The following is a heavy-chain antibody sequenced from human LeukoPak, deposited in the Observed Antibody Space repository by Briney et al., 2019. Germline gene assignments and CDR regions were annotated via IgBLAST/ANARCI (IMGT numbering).Heavy chain of an antibody. CDR1: GYTFTSYY. Sequence: ASVKVSCKASGYTFTSYYMHWVRQAPGQGLEWMGIINPSGGSTSYAQKFQGRVTMTRDMSTSTVYMELSSLRSEDTAVYYCARILHPHSTSWFIDYWGQGTLVTVSS. CDR2: INPSGGST. J-gene: IGHJ4*02. CDR3: ARILHPHSTSWFIDY. V-gene: IGHV1-46*01. D-gene: IGHD6-13*01.